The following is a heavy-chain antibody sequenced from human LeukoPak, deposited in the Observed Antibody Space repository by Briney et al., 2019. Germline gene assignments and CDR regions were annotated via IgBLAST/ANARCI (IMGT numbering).Heavy chain of an antibody. V-gene: IGHV3-23*01. CDR1: GFTFSSYA. Sequence: GASLRLSCAASGFTFSSYAMSWVRQAPGKGLEWVSAISGSGGSTYYADSVKGRFTISRDNSKNTLYLQMNSLRAEDTAVYYCAKAIDCTNGVCYSDYSYYGMDVWGQGTTVTVSS. CDR3: AKAIDCTNGVCYSDYSYYGMDV. D-gene: IGHD2-8*01. J-gene: IGHJ6*02. CDR2: ISGSGGST.